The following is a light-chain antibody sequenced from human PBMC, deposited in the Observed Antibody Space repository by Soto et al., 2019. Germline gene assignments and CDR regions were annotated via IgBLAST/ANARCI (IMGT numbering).Light chain of an antibody. CDR1: TSYDL. CDR3: CSYRGGSTWV. V-gene: IGLV2-23*01. J-gene: IGLJ3*02. Sequence: QSALTQPASVSGSPGQSITISCTGTTSYDLVSWYQQHPGEAPKLIIFEGNKRPSGVSSRFSGSNSGNTAPLTIFGLQPEDEADYYCCSYRGGSTWVFGGGTKVTVL. CDR2: EGN.